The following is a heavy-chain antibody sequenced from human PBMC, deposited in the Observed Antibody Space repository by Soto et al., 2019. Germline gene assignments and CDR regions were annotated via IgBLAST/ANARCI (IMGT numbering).Heavy chain of an antibody. Sequence: QLQLQESGSGLVKPSQTLSLTCAVSGGSISSGGYSWSWIRQPPGKGLEWIGHIYHTGTTHYNPSLSRRVTVSVDMSKTQFSLKVSSVTAADTAVYYCARGGSRFYGMDVWGQGTTVTVSS. CDR3: ARGGSRFYGMDV. J-gene: IGHJ6*02. CDR2: IYHTGTT. CDR1: GGSISSGGYS. V-gene: IGHV4-30-2*01.